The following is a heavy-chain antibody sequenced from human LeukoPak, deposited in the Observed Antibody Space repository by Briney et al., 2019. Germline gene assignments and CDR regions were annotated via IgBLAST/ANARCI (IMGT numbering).Heavy chain of an antibody. CDR3: AKSGGSSGWLY. Sequence: PGGSLRLSCAASGFTFSNYVMCWVRQVPGKGPELVSVVSIRGSSTYYADSVKGRFTISRDDSKNTLYLQMHSLRAEDTAVYYCAKSGGSSGWLYWGQGTLVTVSS. V-gene: IGHV3-23*01. CDR2: VSIRGSST. CDR1: GFTFSNYV. J-gene: IGHJ4*02. D-gene: IGHD6-19*01.